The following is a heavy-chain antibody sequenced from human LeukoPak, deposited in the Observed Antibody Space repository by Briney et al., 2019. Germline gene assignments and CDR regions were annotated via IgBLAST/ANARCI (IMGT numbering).Heavy chain of an antibody. Sequence: GSLRLSCAASEFTFSSYAMTWVRQAPGKGLEWVSTLASTGRDTYYADSVKGRFTISRDTSKNTLYLQMDSLRAEDTAIYYCAKDRGRSVSGTEFDYWGQGTLLTVSS. CDR3: AKDRGRSVSGTEFDY. CDR2: LASTGRDT. CDR1: EFTFSSYA. J-gene: IGHJ4*02. V-gene: IGHV3-23*01. D-gene: IGHD6-19*01.